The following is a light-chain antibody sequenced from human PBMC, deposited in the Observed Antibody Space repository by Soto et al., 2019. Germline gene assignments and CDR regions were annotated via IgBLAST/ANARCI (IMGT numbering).Light chain of an antibody. CDR3: QVWDSSSDLVV. CDR1: NIGSTS. V-gene: IGLV3-21*04. CDR2: YNS. Sequence: SYELAQPPSVSVAPGKTARITCGGNNIGSTSVHWYQQKPGQAPVVVIYYNSDRPSGIPERFSGSNSGNTATLTISSVEAGDEADYHCQVWDSSSDLVVFGGGTKLTVL. J-gene: IGLJ2*01.